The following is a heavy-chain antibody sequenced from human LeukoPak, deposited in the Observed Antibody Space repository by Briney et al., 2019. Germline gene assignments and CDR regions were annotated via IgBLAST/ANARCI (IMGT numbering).Heavy chain of an antibody. D-gene: IGHD4-11*01. CDR1: GYTFNRYG. CDR2: ISAYSGNT. J-gene: IGHJ4*02. V-gene: IGHV1-18*01. CDR3: ARTHDYDNFPDY. Sequence: ASVKVSCKSSGYTFNRYGFSWVRQAPGQGLECLGWISAYSGNTKYAQNFQDRVTMTTDASTSTAYMELRSLTSDDTAVYFRARTHDYDNFPDYCGQGTLVAVSS.